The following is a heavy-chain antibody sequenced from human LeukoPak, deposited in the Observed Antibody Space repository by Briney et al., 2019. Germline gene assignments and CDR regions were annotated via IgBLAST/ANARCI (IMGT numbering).Heavy chain of an antibody. V-gene: IGHV3-72*01. CDR2: VRNKANSYTT. D-gene: IGHD3-10*01. CDR3: IRGKGGSGNYYPFDY. Sequence: GGSLRLSCASSGFTFSDHYIDWVRQAPGKGLEGVARVRNKANSYTTDYAASVKGRFTISRDDSKNSLYLQMNRLKTEDTAVYFCIRGKGGSGNYYPFDYWGQGTLVTVSS. CDR1: GFTFSDHY. J-gene: IGHJ4*02.